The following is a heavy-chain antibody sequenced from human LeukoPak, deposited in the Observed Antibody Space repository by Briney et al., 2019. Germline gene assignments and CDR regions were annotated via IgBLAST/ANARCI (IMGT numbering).Heavy chain of an antibody. CDR1: GRSISSYY. J-gene: IGHJ5*02. V-gene: IGHV4-4*07. D-gene: IGHD3-9*01. CDR2: IYTSGST. Sequence: PSETLSLTCTVSGRSISSYYWSWIRQPAGKGLEWIGRIYTSGSTNYNPSLKSRVTMSVDTSKNQFSLKLSSVTAADTAVYYCAREGRSYDILTGYYACWFDPWGQGTLVTVSS. CDR3: AREGRSYDILTGYYACWFDP.